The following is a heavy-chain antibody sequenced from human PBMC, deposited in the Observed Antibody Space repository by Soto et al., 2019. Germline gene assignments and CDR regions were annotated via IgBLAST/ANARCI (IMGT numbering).Heavy chain of an antibody. D-gene: IGHD6-13*01. CDR3: ARDSDMGAAGYYFDY. CDR1: GFTFNMYA. Sequence: PGGSLRLSCAASGFTFNMYAIHWVRQSPGKGLEWVAVISSDGGDKYHADSVKGRFTVSRDNSKNTVYLQMNSLRAEDTAVYYCARDSDMGAAGYYFDYRGQGTLVTVSS. J-gene: IGHJ4*02. CDR2: ISSDGGDK. V-gene: IGHV3-30-3*01.